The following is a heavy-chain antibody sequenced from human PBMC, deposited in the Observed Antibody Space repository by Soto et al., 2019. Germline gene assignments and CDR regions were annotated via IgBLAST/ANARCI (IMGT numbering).Heavy chain of an antibody. CDR2: IYHSGST. CDR1: GGSISSGGYS. CDR3: ARGHGTVTTLDLDY. J-gene: IGHJ4*02. V-gene: IGHV4-30-2*01. Sequence: SETLSLTCAVSGGSISSGGYSWSWIRQPPGKGLEWIGYIYHSGSTYYNPSLKSRVTISVDRSKNQFSLKLSSVTAADTAVYYCARGHGTVTTLDLDYWGQGTLVTVSS. D-gene: IGHD4-17*01.